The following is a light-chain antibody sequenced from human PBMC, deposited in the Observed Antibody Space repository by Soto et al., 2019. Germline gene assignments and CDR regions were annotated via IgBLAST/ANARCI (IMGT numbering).Light chain of an antibody. CDR1: SSNIWAGYD. J-gene: IGLJ1*01. CDR2: GDK. CDR3: QSYDSSLSVSYV. Sequence: QSVLTQPPSLSGAPGQRGTVSCTGSSSNIWAGYDVHWYQQRPGTAPKLLIYGDKNRPSGVPDRFSGSKSGTSASLAITGPQAEDEADYYCQSYDSSLSVSYVFGTGTKVTVL. V-gene: IGLV1-40*01.